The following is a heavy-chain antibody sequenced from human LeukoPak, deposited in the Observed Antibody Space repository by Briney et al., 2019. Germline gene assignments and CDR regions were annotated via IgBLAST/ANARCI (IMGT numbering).Heavy chain of an antibody. CDR2: VRVYNGDT. J-gene: IGHJ2*01. V-gene: IGHV1-18*01. CDR3: ARGRTTVTTLRYFDL. CDR1: GYTFTSYG. D-gene: IGHD4-17*01. Sequence: ASVKVSCKASGYTFTSYGVSWVRQAPGQGLEWMGWVRVYNGDTNYAQKFQGRVTMTTDTSTSTAYMELRSLRSDDTAVYYRARGRTTVTTLRYFDLWGRGTLVTVSS.